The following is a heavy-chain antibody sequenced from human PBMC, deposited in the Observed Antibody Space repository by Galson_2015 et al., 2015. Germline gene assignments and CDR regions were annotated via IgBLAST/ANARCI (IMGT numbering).Heavy chain of an antibody. D-gene: IGHD6-13*01. Sequence: SLRLSCAASGFTVSSNYMSWVRQAPGKGLEWVSVIYSGGSTYYADSVKGRFTISRDNSKNTLYLQMNSLRAEDTAVYYCARDSVLIAAAGTYYYYGMDVWGQGTTVTVSS. CDR3: ARDSVLIAAAGTYYYYGMDV. J-gene: IGHJ6*02. CDR2: IYSGGST. V-gene: IGHV3-53*01. CDR1: GFTVSSNY.